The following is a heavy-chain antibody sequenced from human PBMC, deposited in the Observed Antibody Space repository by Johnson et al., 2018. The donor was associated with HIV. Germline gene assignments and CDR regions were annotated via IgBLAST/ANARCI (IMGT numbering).Heavy chain of an antibody. CDR2: ISSSGSTI. CDR1: GFTLRSYW. V-gene: IGHV3-48*01. J-gene: IGHJ3*02. Sequence: VQLVESGGGLVQPGGSLRLSCAASGFTLRSYWMSWVRQAPGKGLEWVSYISSSGSTIYYADSVKGRFTISRDNSKNSLYLQMNSLRAEDTAVYYCARERRANWDPNDAFDIWGQGTMVTGSS. D-gene: IGHD7-27*01. CDR3: ARERRANWDPNDAFDI.